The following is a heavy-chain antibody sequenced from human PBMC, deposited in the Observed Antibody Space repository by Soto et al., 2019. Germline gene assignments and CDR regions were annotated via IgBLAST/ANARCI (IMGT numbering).Heavy chain of an antibody. CDR3: ASSGRIVATVA. CDR1: GGSFSGYY. D-gene: IGHD5-12*01. Sequence: SETLSLTCAVYGGSFSGYYWSWIRQPPGKGLEWIGEINHSGSTNYNPSLKSRVTISVDTSKNQFSLKLSSVTAADTAVYYCASSGRIVATVAWGQGTLVTVSS. J-gene: IGHJ4*02. CDR2: INHSGST. V-gene: IGHV4-34*01.